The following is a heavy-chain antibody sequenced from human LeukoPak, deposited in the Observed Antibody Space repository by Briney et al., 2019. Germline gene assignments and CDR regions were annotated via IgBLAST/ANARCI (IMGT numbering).Heavy chain of an antibody. CDR3: AKCRGGGVEYWHFDV. CDR1: GFPFSAFA. J-gene: IGHJ2*01. D-gene: IGHD2-8*01. CDR2: LSGSAGSA. Sequence: PGGSLRLSCVASGFPFSAFAMTWVRQAPGKGLEWVSALSGSAGSANYADSVKDRFTISRDNSKNTLYLQMNSLRAEDSAVYYCAKCRGGGVEYWHFDVWGRGILVTVSS. V-gene: IGHV3-23*01.